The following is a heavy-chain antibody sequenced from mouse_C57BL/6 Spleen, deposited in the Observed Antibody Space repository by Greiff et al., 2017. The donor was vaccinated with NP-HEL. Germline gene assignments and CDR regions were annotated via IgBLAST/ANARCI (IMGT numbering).Heavy chain of an antibody. CDR1: GYTFTSYW. CDR2: IDPSDSET. Sequence: QVQLQQPGAELVRPGSSVKLSCKASGYTFTSYWMHWVKQRPIQGLEWIGNIDPSDSETHYNQKFKDKATLTVDKSSSTAYMQLSSLTSEDSTVYYCARSGYSNPPRWGYYFDYWGQGTTLTVSS. CDR3: ARSGYSNPPRWGYYFDY. V-gene: IGHV1-52*01. J-gene: IGHJ2*01. D-gene: IGHD2-5*01.